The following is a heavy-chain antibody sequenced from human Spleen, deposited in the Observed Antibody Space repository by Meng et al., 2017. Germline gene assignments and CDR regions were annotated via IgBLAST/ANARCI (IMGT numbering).Heavy chain of an antibody. J-gene: IGHJ5*02. V-gene: IGHV4-4*02. CDR1: GGSISSNNW. CDR2: SDHFGNT. CDR3: VYFRSGYFS. Sequence: QPQLQESGSGLVKPSQTLSLTCAVSGGSISSNNWWSWVRQPPGKGLEWIGGSDHFGNTIYNPSLKGRLTLSVDTSKNQISLRLTSVIAADTAVYYCVYFRSGYFSSGQGTLVTVSS. D-gene: IGHD3-22*01.